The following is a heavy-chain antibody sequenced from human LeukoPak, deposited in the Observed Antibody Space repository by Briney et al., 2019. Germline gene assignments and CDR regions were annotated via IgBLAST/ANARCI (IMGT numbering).Heavy chain of an antibody. Sequence: GGSLRLSCAASGFTFSSYWMHWVRQAPGKGLVWVSRINGDGSSRSHADSVKGRFTISRDNAKNSLYLQMDSLRAEDTAVYYCARDPDCDSTSCYIGPYNWFDPWGQGTLVTVSS. CDR3: ARDPDCDSTSCYIGPYNWFDP. CDR1: GFTFSSYW. V-gene: IGHV3-74*01. D-gene: IGHD2-2*02. J-gene: IGHJ5*02. CDR2: INGDGSSR.